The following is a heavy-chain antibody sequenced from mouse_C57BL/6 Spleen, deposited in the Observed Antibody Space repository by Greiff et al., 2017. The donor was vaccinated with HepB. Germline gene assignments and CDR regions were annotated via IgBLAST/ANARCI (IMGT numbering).Heavy chain of an antibody. Sequence: ESGPGLVKPSQSLSLTCSVTGYSITSGYYWNWIRQFPGNKLEWMGYISYDGSNNYNPSLKNRISITRDTSKNQFFLTLNSVTTEDTATYYCARASNWDEGFAYWGQGTLVTVSA. V-gene: IGHV3-6*01. J-gene: IGHJ3*01. CDR2: ISYDGSN. D-gene: IGHD4-1*01. CDR1: GYSITSGYY. CDR3: ARASNWDEGFAY.